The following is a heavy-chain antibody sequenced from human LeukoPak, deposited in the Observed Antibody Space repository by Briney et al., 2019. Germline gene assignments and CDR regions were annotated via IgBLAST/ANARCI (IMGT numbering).Heavy chain of an antibody. J-gene: IGHJ4*02. CDR1: GGSISSSNW. CDR2: IYHSGST. D-gene: IGHD4-17*01. Sequence: SETLSLTCAVSGGSISSSNWWSWVRQPPGKGLEWIGEIYHSGSTNYNPSLKSRVTISVDKSKNQFSLKLSSVTAADTAVYYCARWSNDYGDYYFDYWGQGTLVTVSP. CDR3: ARWSNDYGDYYFDY. V-gene: IGHV4-4*02.